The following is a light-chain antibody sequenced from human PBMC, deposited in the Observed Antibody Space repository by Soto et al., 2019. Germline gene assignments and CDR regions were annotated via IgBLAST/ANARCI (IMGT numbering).Light chain of an antibody. CDR3: QQRSNWPLT. CDR2: DTS. Sequence: VLAQSPATLSLSPGERATLSCTASESVSTYLAWYQQKPGQYPRLLIYDTSRRATGIPARFSGSGSGTDFTLTISSLEAEDVVVYYCQQRSNWPLTFGGGTKVEIK. CDR1: ESVSTY. J-gene: IGKJ4*01. V-gene: IGKV3-11*01.